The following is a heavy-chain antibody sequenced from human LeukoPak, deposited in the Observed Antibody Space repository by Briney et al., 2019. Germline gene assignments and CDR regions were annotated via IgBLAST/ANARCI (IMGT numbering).Heavy chain of an antibody. V-gene: IGHV4-59*08. Sequence: SETLSLTCAVSGGCFSGYYWSWIRQPPGKGLEWIGYIYYSGGTNYNPSLKSRVTISVDTSKNQFSLTLSSVTAADTAVYYCARQGDYAGFDYWGQGTLVTVAS. J-gene: IGHJ4*02. CDR3: ARQGDYAGFDY. CDR1: GGCFSGYY. CDR2: IYYSGGT. D-gene: IGHD4-17*01.